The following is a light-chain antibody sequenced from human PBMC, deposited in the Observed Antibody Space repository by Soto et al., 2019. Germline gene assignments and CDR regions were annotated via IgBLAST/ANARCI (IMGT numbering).Light chain of an antibody. CDR3: QHSYSWQWK. CDR2: DTT. V-gene: IGKV3-15*01. CDR1: QRLSSS. J-gene: IGKJ1*01. Sequence: ELEMPPSPATLSASVVERSPITFRARQRLSSSLAWYQQKPGQANNIIIYDTTTWETGVQARFSGSRSGTEFTLTISSMQPEDFATYYCQHSYSWQWKCGRGTKVDIK.